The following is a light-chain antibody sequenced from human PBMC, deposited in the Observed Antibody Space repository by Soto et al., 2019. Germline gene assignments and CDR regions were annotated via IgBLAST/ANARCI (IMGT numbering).Light chain of an antibody. CDR1: NNDVGGYNY. CDR3: SSYTTSGTWV. J-gene: IGLJ3*02. CDR2: EVS. V-gene: IGLV2-14*01. Sequence: QSALTQPASVSGSPGQSITISCTGTNNDVGGYNYVSWYRHHPGKAPKLMIYEVSNRPSGVSNRFSGSKSGNTASLTISGLQAEDEADYYCSSYTTSGTWVFGGGTKVTVL.